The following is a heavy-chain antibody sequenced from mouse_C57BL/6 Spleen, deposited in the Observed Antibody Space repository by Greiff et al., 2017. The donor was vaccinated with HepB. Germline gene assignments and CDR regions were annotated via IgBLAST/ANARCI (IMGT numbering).Heavy chain of an antibody. CDR2: ISGGGGNT. CDR1: GFTFSSYT. D-gene: IGHD2-4*01. V-gene: IGHV5-9*01. CDR3: ASPPLGYYDYRWFAY. Sequence: EVQLVESGGGLVKPGGSLKLSCAASGFTFSSYTMSWVRQTPEKRLEWVATISGGGGNTYYPDSVKGRFTISRDNAKNTLYLQMSSLRSEDTALYYCASPPLGYYDYRWFAYWGQGTLVTVSA. J-gene: IGHJ3*01.